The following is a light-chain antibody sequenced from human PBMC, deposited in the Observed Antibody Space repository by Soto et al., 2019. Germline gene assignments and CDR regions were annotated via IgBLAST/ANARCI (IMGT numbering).Light chain of an antibody. CDR2: AAS. CDR1: QGISSY. V-gene: IGKV1-27*01. Sequence: DIQMTQSPSSLSASVGASVTITCRASQGISSYLAWYQQKPGKVPRLLIYAASTLQSGVPSRFSGSGSGTDFTLTISSLQPEDVATYYCQKYDSAPSITFGGGTKVEIK. CDR3: QKYDSAPSIT. J-gene: IGKJ4*01.